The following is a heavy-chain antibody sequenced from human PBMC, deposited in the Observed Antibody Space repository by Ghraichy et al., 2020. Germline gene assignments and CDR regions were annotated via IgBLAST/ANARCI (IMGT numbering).Heavy chain of an antibody. V-gene: IGHV4-39*07. CDR2: IYYSGST. CDR3: ARENGPQLWSASFVDY. J-gene: IGHJ4*02. Sequence: SETLSLTCTVSGGSISSSSYYWGWIRQPPGKGLEWIGSIYYSGSTYYNPSLKSRVTISVDTSKNQFSLKLSSVTAADTAVYYCARENGPQLWSASFVDYWGQGTLVSVSS. CDR1: GGSISSSSYY. D-gene: IGHD5-18*01.